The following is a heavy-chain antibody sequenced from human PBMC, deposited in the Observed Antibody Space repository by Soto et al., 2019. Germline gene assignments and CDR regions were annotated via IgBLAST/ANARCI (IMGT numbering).Heavy chain of an antibody. CDR1: GFAFGFYE. D-gene: IGHD4-17*01. CDR2: ISTGGETV. CDR3: ARDGYGDPYFSYGLDV. Sequence: TXASLLLSCAASGFAFGFYELSWVRQAPGKGLEWLSYISTGGETVYYADSVKGRFTISRDNARNSLYLQMKSLRVEDTAVYYCARDGYGDPYFSYGLDVSGQGTTVTVSS. V-gene: IGHV3-48*03. J-gene: IGHJ6*02.